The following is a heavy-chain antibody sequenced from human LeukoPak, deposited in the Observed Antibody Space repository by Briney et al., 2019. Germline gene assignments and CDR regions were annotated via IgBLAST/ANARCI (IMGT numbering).Heavy chain of an antibody. V-gene: IGHV3-21*01. CDR3: ARANSGYYDFWSGYSLLDYMDV. CDR2: ISSSNTYL. J-gene: IGHJ6*03. Sequence: GGSLRLSCAASGFTFIDYTMNWVRQAPGKGLEWVSSISSSNTYLYYADPVEGRFTISRVNATNSLYLQKNSLRAEDTAVYYCARANSGYYDFWSGYSLLDYMDVWGKGTTVTVSS. CDR1: GFTFIDYT. D-gene: IGHD3-3*01.